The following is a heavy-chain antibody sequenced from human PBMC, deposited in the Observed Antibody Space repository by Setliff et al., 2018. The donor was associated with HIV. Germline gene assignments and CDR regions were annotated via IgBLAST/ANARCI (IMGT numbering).Heavy chain of an antibody. Sequence: GSLRLSCEVSGLAFKSYWMHWVRQAPGEGLEWVARIDIGGSRTNYADSVKGRFSISRDNAKNTLYLQMNDLTVDDTAVYYCVNPSGAMGDFDSWGQGTLVTVSS. CDR1: GLAFKSYW. CDR3: VNPSGAMGDFDS. D-gene: IGHD3-16*01. CDR2: IDIGGSRT. J-gene: IGHJ4*02. V-gene: IGHV3-74*01.